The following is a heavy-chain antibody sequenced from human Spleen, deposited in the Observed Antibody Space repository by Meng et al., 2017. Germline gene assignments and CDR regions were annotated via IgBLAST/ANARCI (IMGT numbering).Heavy chain of an antibody. V-gene: IGHV4-4*02. D-gene: IGHD6-6*01. CDR3: ARARRYSSSSHPLDP. Sequence: QVQLQESGPGLVKPSGTLSLTCVVFGGSVNSNNWWSWVRQPPGKGLEWIGYIYYSGSTYYNPSLKSRLTISVDTSKNQFSLKLSSVTAADTAVYYCARARRYSSSSHPLDPWGQGTLVTVSS. CDR1: GGSVNSNNW. CDR2: IYYSGST. J-gene: IGHJ5*02.